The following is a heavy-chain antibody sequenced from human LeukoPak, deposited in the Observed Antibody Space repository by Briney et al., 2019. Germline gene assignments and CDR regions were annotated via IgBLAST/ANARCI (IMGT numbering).Heavy chain of an antibody. CDR3: AKISPSATVPIEYFQH. Sequence: PGGSLRLSCAASGFTFSSYAMHWVRQAPGKGLEWVAVISYDGSNKYYADSVKGRFTISRDNSKNTLYLQMNSLRAEDTAVYYCAKISPSATVPIEYFQHWGQGTLVTVSS. CDR1: GFTFSSYA. V-gene: IGHV3-30*04. J-gene: IGHJ1*01. D-gene: IGHD4-17*01. CDR2: ISYDGSNK.